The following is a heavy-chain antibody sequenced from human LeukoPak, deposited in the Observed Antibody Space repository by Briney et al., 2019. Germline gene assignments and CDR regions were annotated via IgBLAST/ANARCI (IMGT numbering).Heavy chain of an antibody. CDR1: GFSVSSNY. J-gene: IGHJ1*01. Sequence: GGSLRLSCVASGFSVSSNYMAWVRPAPGKGLEWVLVLYIGGNTYYGDFVKGRFTISRDNSRNTLYLQMNSLRVDDTAVYYCARELAVGAITEYFQDWGQGTLVTVSS. V-gene: IGHV3-53*01. D-gene: IGHD1-26*01. CDR3: ARELAVGAITEYFQD. CDR2: LYIGGNT.